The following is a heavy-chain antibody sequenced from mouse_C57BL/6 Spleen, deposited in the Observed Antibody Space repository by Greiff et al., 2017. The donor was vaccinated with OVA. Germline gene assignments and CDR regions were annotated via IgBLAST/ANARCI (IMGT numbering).Heavy chain of an antibody. V-gene: IGHV1-9*01. J-gene: IGHJ2*01. Sequence: VMLVESGAELMKPGASVQLSCKATGYTFTGYWIEWVKQRPGHGLEWIGEILPGSGSTNYNEKFKGKATFTADTSSNTAYMQLSSLTTEDSAIYYCARHPIDYDGPYFDYWGQGTTLTVSS. CDR2: ILPGSGST. CDR1: GYTFTGYW. CDR3: ARHPIDYDGPYFDY. D-gene: IGHD2-4*01.